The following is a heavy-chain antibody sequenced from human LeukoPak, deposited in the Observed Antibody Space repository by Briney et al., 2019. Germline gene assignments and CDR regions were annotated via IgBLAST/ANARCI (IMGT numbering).Heavy chain of an antibody. CDR1: GGSISSGSYY. CDR3: AREDVDTAMVLDY. V-gene: IGHV4-61*02. CDR2: IYTSGST. Sequence: SQTLSLTCTVSGGSISSGSYYWSWIRQPAGKGLEWIGRIYTSGSTNYNPPLKSRVTISVDTSENQFSLKLSSVTAADTAVYYCAREDVDTAMVLDYWGQGTLVTVSS. D-gene: IGHD5-18*01. J-gene: IGHJ4*02.